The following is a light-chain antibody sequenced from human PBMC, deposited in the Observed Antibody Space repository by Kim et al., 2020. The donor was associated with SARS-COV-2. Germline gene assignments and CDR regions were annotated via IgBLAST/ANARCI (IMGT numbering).Light chain of an antibody. CDR1: HDISNY. V-gene: IGKV1-33*01. CDR2: DAT. CDR3: QQFDNAPIT. J-gene: IGKJ5*01. Sequence: ASVGDRVTITCQASHDISNYLNWYQQKPGKAPKLLIYDATNLEIGVPPRFSGSGSGTDFTFTISSLQPEDIATYYCQQFDNAPITFGQGTRLEIK.